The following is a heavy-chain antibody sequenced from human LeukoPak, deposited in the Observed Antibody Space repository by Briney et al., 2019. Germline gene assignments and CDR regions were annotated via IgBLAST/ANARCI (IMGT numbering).Heavy chain of an antibody. CDR2: IYSGGST. J-gene: IGHJ6*03. D-gene: IGHD1-7*01. CDR3: ATSNWNYGFYYYYMDV. V-gene: IGHV3-53*01. CDR1: GFTFSDYY. Sequence: PGGSLRLSCAASGFTFSDYYMSWIRQAPGKGLEWVSVIYSGGSTYYAGSVKGRFTISRDNSKNTLYLQMNSLRAEDTAVYYCATSNWNYGFYYYYMDVWGKGITVTVSS.